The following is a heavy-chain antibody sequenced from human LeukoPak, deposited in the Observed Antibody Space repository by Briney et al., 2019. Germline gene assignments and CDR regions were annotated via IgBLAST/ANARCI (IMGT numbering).Heavy chain of an antibody. Sequence: SETLSLTCAVYGGSFSGYYWSWTRQPPGKGLEWIGEINHSGSTNYNPSLKSRVTISVDTSKNQFSLKLSSVTAADTAVYYCARGRYYYYGMDVWGQGTTVTVSS. CDR2: INHSGST. V-gene: IGHV4-34*01. CDR3: ARGRYYYYGMDV. J-gene: IGHJ6*02. CDR1: GGSFSGYY.